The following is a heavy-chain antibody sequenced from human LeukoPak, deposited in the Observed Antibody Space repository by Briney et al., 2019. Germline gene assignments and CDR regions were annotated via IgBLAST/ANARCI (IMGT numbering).Heavy chain of an antibody. V-gene: IGHV2-5*02. D-gene: IGHD6-19*01. CDR3: AHRWDSSEDNWFDP. Sequence: SGPTLVKPTQTLTLTCTFSGFSLSTSGAGVGWIRQPPGKALEWLALIYWDDDKRYSPSLKSRLTITKDTSKNQVVLTMTNMDPVDTATHYCAHRWDSSEDNWFDPWGQGTLVTVSS. CDR1: GFSLSTSGAG. J-gene: IGHJ5*02. CDR2: IYWDDDK.